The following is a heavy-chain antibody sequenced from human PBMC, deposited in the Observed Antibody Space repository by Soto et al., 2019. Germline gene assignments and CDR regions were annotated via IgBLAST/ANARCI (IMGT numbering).Heavy chain of an antibody. CDR3: AHRVLRTVFGLVTTTAIYFDF. Sequence: QITLNESGPTQVKPRQTLTLTCTFSGFSLTTSGVGVGWIRQSPGKAPEWLALIYWDDDKRYSPSLKSRLTTTKDTSKNQVVRTRADLDSADTATYYCAHRVLRTVFGLVTTTAIYFDFWGQGTPVAVSS. D-gene: IGHD3-3*01. CDR1: GFSLTTSGVG. J-gene: IGHJ4*02. V-gene: IGHV2-5*02. CDR2: IYWDDDK.